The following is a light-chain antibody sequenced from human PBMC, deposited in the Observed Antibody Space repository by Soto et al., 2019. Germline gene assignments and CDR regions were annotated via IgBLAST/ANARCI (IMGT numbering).Light chain of an antibody. CDR3: QQYGSSPSIT. J-gene: IGKJ5*01. V-gene: IGKV3-20*01. CDR1: QSVDIN. CDR2: GAS. Sequence: EIVVTQSPGTLSGSPGGRVTLSCRGSQSVDINLAWYQQKPGQAPRLLIYGASNRATGIPDRFSGSGSGTDFTLTISRLEPEDFAVYYCQQYGSSPSITFGQGTRREIK.